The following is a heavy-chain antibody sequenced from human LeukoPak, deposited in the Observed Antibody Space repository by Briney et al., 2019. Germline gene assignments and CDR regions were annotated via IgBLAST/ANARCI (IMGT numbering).Heavy chain of an antibody. CDR3: VRDMSTADLDH. CDR2: ISYDGSNK. CDR1: GFTFSSYG. Sequence: PGGSLRLSCAASGFTFSSYGMHWVRQAPGKGLEWVAVISYDGSNKYYADSVKGRFTISRDNSKNTLYLQMDSLRAEDTAVYYCVRDMSTADLDHWGLGTLVTVFS. J-gene: IGHJ4*02. D-gene: IGHD5/OR15-5a*01. V-gene: IGHV3-30*03.